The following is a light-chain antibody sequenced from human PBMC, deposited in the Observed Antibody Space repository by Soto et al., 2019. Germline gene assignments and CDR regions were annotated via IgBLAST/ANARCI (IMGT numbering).Light chain of an antibody. V-gene: IGKV1-33*01. J-gene: IGKJ4*01. CDR3: QQYDDLPLT. CDR1: QDISNY. CDR2: DAF. Sequence: DIQMTQSPSSLSASVGDIVTITCQASQDISNYSKWYQQKPGKAHRLLIYDAFNLETGVPSRFSGSGSGTDFTFTISSLQPEDIATYYCQQYDDLPLTFGGGTKVEIK.